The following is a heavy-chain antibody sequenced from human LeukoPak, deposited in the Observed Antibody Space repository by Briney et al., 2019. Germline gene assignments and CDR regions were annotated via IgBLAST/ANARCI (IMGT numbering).Heavy chain of an antibody. CDR3: TRDLGSSWSY. Sequence: GGSLRLSCTACGFTFGDYAMSWVRQAPGKGLEWVGFIRSKAYGGTTEYAASVKGRFTISRDDSKSIAYLQMNSLKTEDTAVYYCTRDLGSSWSYWGQGTLVTVSS. CDR1: GFTFGDYA. J-gene: IGHJ4*02. D-gene: IGHD6-13*01. CDR2: IRSKAYGGTT. V-gene: IGHV3-49*04.